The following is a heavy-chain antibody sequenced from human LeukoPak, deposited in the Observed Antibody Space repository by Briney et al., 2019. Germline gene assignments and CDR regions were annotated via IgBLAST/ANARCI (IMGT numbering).Heavy chain of an antibody. V-gene: IGHV3-48*01. J-gene: IGHJ4*02. D-gene: IGHD2-8*02. CDR2: ISSNSGTI. CDR3: ARELVASFPL. CDR1: GFTFNSYN. Sequence: PGGSLRLSCVASGFTFNSYNMNWGRQAPGKGVEWISYISSNSGTIHYADSVRGRFTIYREKARKSVFLQMNSLRADDTAVYYCARELVASFPLWGQGTLVAVSS.